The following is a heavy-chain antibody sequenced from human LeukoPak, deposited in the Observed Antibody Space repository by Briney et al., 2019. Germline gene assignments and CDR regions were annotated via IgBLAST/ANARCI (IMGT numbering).Heavy chain of an antibody. CDR2: ITWDGGIT. D-gene: IGHD3-22*01. Sequence: TGGSLRLSCAASGFTFDDYAMHWVRQAPGKGLEWVSLITWDGGITYYADSVKGRFTISRDNSKNSLYLQMNSLRAEDTALYYCAKGGGRYYYDSSGANYWGQGTLVTVSS. CDR1: GFTFDDYA. J-gene: IGHJ4*02. CDR3: AKGGGRYYYDSSGANY. V-gene: IGHV3-43D*03.